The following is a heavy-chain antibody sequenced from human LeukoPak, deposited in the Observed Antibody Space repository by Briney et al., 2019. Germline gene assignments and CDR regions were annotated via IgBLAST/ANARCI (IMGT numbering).Heavy chain of an antibody. CDR2: INAGGSSS. J-gene: IGHJ4*02. D-gene: IGHD6-13*01. CDR1: GFTFSSYS. Sequence: PRGSLRLSCAASGFTFSSYSMYWVRQTPGKGLLWVSRINAGGSSSSYADSVKGRFTISRDNAKNTLYLQMNSPRAEDTAVYYCARLRIAAVDHFDHWGQGTLVTVSS. CDR3: ARLRIAAVDHFDH. V-gene: IGHV3-74*01.